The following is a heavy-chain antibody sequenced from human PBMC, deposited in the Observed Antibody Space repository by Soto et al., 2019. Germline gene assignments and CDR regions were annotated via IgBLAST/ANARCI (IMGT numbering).Heavy chain of an antibody. D-gene: IGHD2-15*01. V-gene: IGHV4-59*01. Sequence: SETLSLTCSVSGGSIRNVYWSWIRQSPGKRLEWIGLIFHSGNAKYNPSLKSRVTVSIDTSRNQISLSLDSVTAADTAIYFCARAHAPTLPFDSWGQGTLVTVSS. CDR2: IFHSGNA. CDR1: GGSIRNVY. CDR3: ARAHAPTLPFDS. J-gene: IGHJ4*01.